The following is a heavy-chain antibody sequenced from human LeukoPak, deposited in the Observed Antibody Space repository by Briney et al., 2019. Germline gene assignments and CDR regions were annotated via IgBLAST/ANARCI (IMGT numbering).Heavy chain of an antibody. Sequence: ASVKVSCKVSGYTLTELSMHWVRQAPGKELEWLGGFDPEDGETIYAQKFQARVTMTEDTSTDTAYMELSSLRSEDTAVYYCATGEWLSSGLIDDWGQGTLVTVSS. J-gene: IGHJ4*02. CDR1: GYTLTELS. CDR3: ATGEWLSSGLIDD. D-gene: IGHD3-22*01. V-gene: IGHV1-24*01. CDR2: FDPEDGET.